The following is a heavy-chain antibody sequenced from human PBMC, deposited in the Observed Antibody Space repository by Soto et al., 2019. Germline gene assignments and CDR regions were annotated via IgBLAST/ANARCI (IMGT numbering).Heavy chain of an antibody. J-gene: IGHJ5*02. V-gene: IGHV4-34*01. Sequence: QVQLQQWGAGLLKPSETLSLTCAVYGGSFSGYYWSWIRQPPGKGLEWIGEINHSGSTNYNPSLKSRVTISVDTSKNQFSLKLSSVTAADTAVYYCASYTGMEPEAWSQGTLVTVSS. CDR1: GGSFSGYY. CDR2: INHSGST. D-gene: IGHD3-16*01. CDR3: ASYTGMEPEA.